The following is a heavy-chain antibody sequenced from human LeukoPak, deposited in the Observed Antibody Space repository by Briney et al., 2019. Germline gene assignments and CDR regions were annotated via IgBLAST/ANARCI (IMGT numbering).Heavy chain of an antibody. CDR2: ISGSGGST. V-gene: IGHV3-23*01. J-gene: IGHJ3*02. CDR3: AKGRQLVPRAAFDI. D-gene: IGHD1-1*01. Sequence: GGSLRLPCAASGFTFSSYAMSWVRQAPGKGLEWVSAISGSGGSTYYANSVKGRFTISRDNSKNTLYLQMNSLRAEDTAVYYCAKGRQLVPRAAFDIWGQGTMVTVSS. CDR1: GFTFSSYA.